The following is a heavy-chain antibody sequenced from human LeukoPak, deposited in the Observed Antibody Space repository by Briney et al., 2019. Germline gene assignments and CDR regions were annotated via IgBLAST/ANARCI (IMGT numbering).Heavy chain of an antibody. D-gene: IGHD3-9*01. Sequence: GGSLRLSCAASGFNVRNNYMSWVRQAPGKGLEWVSVIYSGGSTYDADSVKGRFIISRDDSKNTVFLQMNRLRVEDTAMYYCARSYYDILTGYSRRELDYWGQGTLVTVSS. CDR2: IYSGGST. CDR1: GFNVRNNY. CDR3: ARSYYDILTGYSRRELDY. J-gene: IGHJ4*02. V-gene: IGHV3-53*01.